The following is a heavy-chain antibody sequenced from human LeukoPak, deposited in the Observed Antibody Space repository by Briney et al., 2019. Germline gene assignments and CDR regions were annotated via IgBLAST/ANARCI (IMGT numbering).Heavy chain of an antibody. V-gene: IGHV3-74*01. Sequence: PGGSLRLSCAASGFSFSDYWMVWVRQARGKGLVWVSNIKTDGSVTNYADSVKGRSTISRDNAKNTLYLQMNSLRAEDTAVYYCGRDNNYKVDVWGKGTTVTVSS. J-gene: IGHJ6*04. CDR1: GFSFSDYW. CDR3: GRDNNYKVDV. D-gene: IGHD4-11*01. CDR2: IKTDGSVT.